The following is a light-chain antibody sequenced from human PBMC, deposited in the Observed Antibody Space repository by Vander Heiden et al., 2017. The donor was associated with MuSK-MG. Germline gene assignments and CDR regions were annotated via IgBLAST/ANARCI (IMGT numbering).Light chain of an antibody. CDR2: WAS. CDR1: QSVLYSSNNKNY. Sequence: DIVLTQSPDSLAVSLGGRATINCQSSQSVLYSSNNKNYLAWYQQRPGQPPKLLIYWASTRDSGVPDRFSGGGSGTDFTLTISSLQAEDVAVYYCQQYYSTLLSFGEGTKVEIK. J-gene: IGKJ4*01. V-gene: IGKV4-1*01. CDR3: QQYYSTLLS.